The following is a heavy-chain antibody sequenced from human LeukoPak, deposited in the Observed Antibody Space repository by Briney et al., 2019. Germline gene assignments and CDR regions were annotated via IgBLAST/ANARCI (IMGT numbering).Heavy chain of an antibody. CDR3: ARDFYLRDPPTFDY. CDR1: GFTFSSYS. V-gene: IGHV3-48*01. Sequence: GGSLRLSCAASGFTFSSYSMNWVRQAPGKGLEWVSYISSSSSTIYYADSVKGRFTISRDNAKNSLYLQMNSLRAEDTAVYYCARDFYLRDPPTFDYWGQGTLVTVSS. D-gene: IGHD2/OR15-2a*01. CDR2: ISSSSSTI. J-gene: IGHJ4*02.